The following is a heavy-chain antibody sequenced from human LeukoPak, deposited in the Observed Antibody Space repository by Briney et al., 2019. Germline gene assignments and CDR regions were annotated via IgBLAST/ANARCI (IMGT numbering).Heavy chain of an antibody. CDR2: ISDDGSNK. J-gene: IGHJ4*02. Sequence: GGPLRLSCAASGFIFSSYAMHWVRRAPGKGLEWVAVISDDGSNKYYADSVKGRFTISRDNSKNTLYLQMNSLRPEDTAVYYCATAGDYVEDYWGQGTLVTVSS. V-gene: IGHV3-30-3*01. D-gene: IGHD4-17*01. CDR1: GFIFSSYA. CDR3: ATAGDYVEDY.